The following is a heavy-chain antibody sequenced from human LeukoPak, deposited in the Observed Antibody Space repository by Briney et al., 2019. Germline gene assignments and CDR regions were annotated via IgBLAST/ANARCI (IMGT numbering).Heavy chain of an antibody. V-gene: IGHV3-7*01. J-gene: IGHJ4*02. CDR2: IRPDGSDD. D-gene: IGHD4-11*01. CDR3: ARLMGGVTTNAY. Sequence: TGGSLRLSCAASGFTFSNYWMSWVRQAPGKGLEWVASIRPDGSDDHHMDSVKGRFTISRDNAENSLFLQMNSLRAEDTVVYYCARLMGGVTTNAYGGGGPLVTVPS. CDR1: GFTFSNYW.